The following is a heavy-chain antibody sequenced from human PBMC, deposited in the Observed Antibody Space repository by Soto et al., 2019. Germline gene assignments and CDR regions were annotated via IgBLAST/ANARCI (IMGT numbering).Heavy chain of an antibody. D-gene: IGHD5-18*01. J-gene: IGHJ4*02. V-gene: IGHV4-39*01. CDR2: IYYSGST. Sequence: SETLSLTCTVSGGSISSSSYYWGWIRQPPGKGLEWIGSIYYSGSTYYNPSLKSRVTISVDTSKNQFSLKLSSVTAADTAVYYCARLRGYSYGYFDYWGQGTLVTVSS. CDR1: GGSISSSSYY. CDR3: ARLRGYSYGYFDY.